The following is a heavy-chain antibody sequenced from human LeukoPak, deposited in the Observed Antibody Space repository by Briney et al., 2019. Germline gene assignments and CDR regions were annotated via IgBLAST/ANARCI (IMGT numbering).Heavy chain of an antibody. CDR2: IYGSGYT. V-gene: IGHV4-59*01. D-gene: IGHD6-19*01. CDR1: GGSISSYY. Sequence: SETLSPTCTVSGGSISSYYWSWIRQPPGKGLEWIGYIYGSGYTNYNPSLKSRVTMSIDTSKNHFSLKLTSVTAADTATYYCARETSLAGFASGLGFNHWGQGILVTVSS. J-gene: IGHJ4*02. CDR3: ARETSLAGFASGLGFNH.